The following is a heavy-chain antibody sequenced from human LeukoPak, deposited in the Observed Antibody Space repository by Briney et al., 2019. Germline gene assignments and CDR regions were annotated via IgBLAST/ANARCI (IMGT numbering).Heavy chain of an antibody. CDR1: GGSISSSNW. J-gene: IGHJ4*02. V-gene: IGHV4-4*02. Sequence: SETLSLTCAVSGGSISSSNWWSWVRQPPGKGLEWIGEIYHSGSTNYNPSLKSRVTISVDKSKNQFSLKLSSVTAADTAVYYCATVPFGDFWSARRFDYWGQGTLVTVSS. CDR2: IYHSGST. D-gene: IGHD3-3*01. CDR3: ATVPFGDFWSARRFDY.